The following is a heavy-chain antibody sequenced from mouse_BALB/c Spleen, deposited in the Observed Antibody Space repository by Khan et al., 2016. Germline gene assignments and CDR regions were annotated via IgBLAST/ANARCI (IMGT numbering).Heavy chain of an antibody. J-gene: IGHJ2*01. CDR3: ARLEDI. Sequence: QVQLKESGPGLVAPSQSLSITCTVSGFSLTRYGVHWVRQPPGQGLAWLGVIWAGGSTNYYSALMFRLSTSTDNSKSHVFIKVNSLPTDDTAMYCCARLEDIWGQGTTLTVSS. CDR2: IWAGGST. CDR1: GFSLTRYG. D-gene: IGHD1-3*01. V-gene: IGHV2-9*02.